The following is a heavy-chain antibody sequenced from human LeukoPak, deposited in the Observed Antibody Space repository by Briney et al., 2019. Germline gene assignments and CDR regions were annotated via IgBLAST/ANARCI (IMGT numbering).Heavy chain of an antibody. CDR3: ASDPVGEGYDFYLDY. V-gene: IGHV1-18*01. Sequence: ASVKVSCKASSNTLTSYNISWVRQAPGQGLEWMGWISTYNGNTNYAQNLQGRVTITTDTSTSTAYMEMRRLRSDDTAVYYCASDPVGEGYDFYLDYWGQGTLVTVSS. CDR2: ISTYNGNT. CDR1: SNTLTSYN. D-gene: IGHD5-12*01. J-gene: IGHJ4*02.